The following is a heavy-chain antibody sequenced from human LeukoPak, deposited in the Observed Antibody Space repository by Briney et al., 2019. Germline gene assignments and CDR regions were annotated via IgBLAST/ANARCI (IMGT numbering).Heavy chain of an antibody. CDR2: ISGSDGRT. V-gene: IGHV3-23*01. D-gene: IGHD2-15*01. J-gene: IGHJ4*02. Sequence: GGSLRLSCAASGFTFNNFAMSWVRQTPEKGLEWVSAISGSDGRTFYADSVKGRFTISRDNSKNTLSLQMNSLGADDTAVYYCAKESPYSSIRXYYFDYWGQGTLVTVSS. CDR1: GFTFNNFA. CDR3: AKESPYSSIRXYYFDY.